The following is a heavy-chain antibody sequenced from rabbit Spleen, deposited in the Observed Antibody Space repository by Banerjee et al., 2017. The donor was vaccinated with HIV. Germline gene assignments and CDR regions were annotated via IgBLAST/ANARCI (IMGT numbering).Heavy chain of an antibody. CDR3: TRDFDF. CDR1: GFSFSSSDY. J-gene: IGHJ4*01. Sequence: QSLEESGGGLVQPEGSLALTCKASGFSFSSSDYMCWVRQAPGKGLECLACIYVGSSASTYYANWAKGRFTISKTSSTTVTLQMTSLTAADTATYFCTRDFDFWGPGTLVTVS. CDR2: IYVGSSAST. V-gene: IGHV1S40*01.